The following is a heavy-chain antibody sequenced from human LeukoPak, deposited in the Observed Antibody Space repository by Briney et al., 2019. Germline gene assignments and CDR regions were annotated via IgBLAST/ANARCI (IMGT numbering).Heavy chain of an antibody. CDR2: INHSGST. CDR1: GGSFSGYY. Sequence: PSETLSLTCAVYGGSFSGYYWSWIRQPPGKGLEWIGEINHSGSTNYNPSLKSRVTISVDTSKNQFSLKLSSVTAADTAVYYCARRQGRGSSWYHYYYMDVWGKGTTVTISS. J-gene: IGHJ6*03. D-gene: IGHD6-13*01. CDR3: ARRQGRGSSWYHYYYMDV. V-gene: IGHV4-34*01.